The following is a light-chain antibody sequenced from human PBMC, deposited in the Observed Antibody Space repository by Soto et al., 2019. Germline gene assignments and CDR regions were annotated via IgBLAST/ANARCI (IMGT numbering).Light chain of an antibody. CDR3: SSYTSSTPWV. CDR1: TSDVGGYNY. J-gene: IGLJ1*01. Sequence: SAVSQPAPDNRPRGRSCTLSCSGSTSDVGGYNYVSWYQQHPGKAPKLMIYDVSNRPSGVSNRFSGSKSGNTASLTISGLQAEDEADYYCSSYTSSTPWVFGTGTKVTVL. CDR2: DVS. V-gene: IGLV2-14*01.